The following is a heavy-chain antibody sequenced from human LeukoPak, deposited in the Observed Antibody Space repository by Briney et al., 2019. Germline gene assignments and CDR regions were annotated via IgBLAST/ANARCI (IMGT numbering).Heavy chain of an antibody. CDR2: ISGSGRT. CDR3: AKDGPDSSGYYMVRFLDY. D-gene: IGHD3-22*01. Sequence: GGSLRLSCAASGFTFTNYAMSWVRQAPGKGLEWVSTISGSGRTYYADSVKGRFTISRDNSKNTLYLQMNNLRAEDTAIYYCAKDGPDSSGYYMVRFLDYWGQGTLVTVSS. CDR1: GFTFTNYA. V-gene: IGHV3-23*01. J-gene: IGHJ4*02.